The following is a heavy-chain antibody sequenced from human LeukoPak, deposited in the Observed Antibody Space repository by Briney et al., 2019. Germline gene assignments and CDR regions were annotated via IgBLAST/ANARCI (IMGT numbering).Heavy chain of an antibody. J-gene: IGHJ4*02. Sequence: SQTLSLTCTVSGGSISSDGYYWSWIRQHPGKGLEWIGYIYYSGSTYYNPSLKSRVTISVDTSKNQFSLKLSSVTAADTAVYYCARVSSGYFDYWGQGTLVTVSS. CDR1: GGSISSDGYY. V-gene: IGHV4-31*03. D-gene: IGHD3-22*01. CDR3: ARVSSGYFDY. CDR2: IYYSGST.